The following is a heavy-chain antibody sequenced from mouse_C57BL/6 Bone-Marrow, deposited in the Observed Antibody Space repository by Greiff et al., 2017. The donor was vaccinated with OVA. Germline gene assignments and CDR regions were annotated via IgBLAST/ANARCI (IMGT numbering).Heavy chain of an antibody. CDR3: AQTAQATGYAMDY. CDR1: GFNIKDYY. D-gene: IGHD3-2*02. CDR2: IDPEDGET. Sequence: EVMLVESGAELVKPGASVKLSCTASGFNIKDYYMHWVKQRTEQGLEWIGRIDPEDGETKYAPKFQGKATITADTSSNTAYLQLSSLTSEDTAVYYCAQTAQATGYAMDYWGQGTSVTVSS. J-gene: IGHJ4*01. V-gene: IGHV14-2*01.